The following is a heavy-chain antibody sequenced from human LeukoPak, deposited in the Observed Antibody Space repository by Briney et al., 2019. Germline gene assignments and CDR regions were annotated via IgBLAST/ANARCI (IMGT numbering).Heavy chain of an antibody. CDR1: GYTFSSYG. CDR3: AKDSRESSGWYGDFDY. D-gene: IGHD6-19*01. CDR2: ISYDGSNK. V-gene: IGHV3-30*18. J-gene: IGHJ4*02. Sequence: GGSLRLSCAASGYTFSSYGMHWVRQAPGKGLEWVAVISYDGSNKYYADSVKGRFTISRDNSKNTLYLQMNSLRAEDTAVYYCAKDSRESSGWYGDFDYWGQGTLVTVSS.